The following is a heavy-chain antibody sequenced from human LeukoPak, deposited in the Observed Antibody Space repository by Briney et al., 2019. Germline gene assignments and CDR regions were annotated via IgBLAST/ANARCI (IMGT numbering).Heavy chain of an antibody. J-gene: IGHJ4*02. V-gene: IGHV4-59*08. CDR1: GGSLTPDY. D-gene: IGHD6-13*01. CDR3: ARRAAMGQAYFDY. Sequence: SETLSLTCSVSGGSLTPDYWSWIRQSPVRGLEFIAYIYSIGTTYNPSLKDRVTLSIDTSNSQYSLKLDSVTAADTAVYYCARRAAMGQAYFDYWGQGILVTVSS. CDR2: IYSIGT.